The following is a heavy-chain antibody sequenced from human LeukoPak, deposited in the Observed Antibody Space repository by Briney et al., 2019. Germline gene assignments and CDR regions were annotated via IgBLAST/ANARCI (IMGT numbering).Heavy chain of an antibody. CDR3: AKGGYSSGWYALPNDDAFDI. J-gene: IGHJ3*02. Sequence: GGSLRLSCAASGFTFSSFGIHWIRQAPGKGLEWVAVIWYDASNKYYADSVKGRFTISRDNSKNTLYLQMNSLRAEDTAVYYCAKGGYSSGWYALPNDDAFDIWGQGTMVTVSS. V-gene: IGHV3-33*06. CDR2: IWYDASNK. CDR1: GFTFSSFG. D-gene: IGHD6-19*01.